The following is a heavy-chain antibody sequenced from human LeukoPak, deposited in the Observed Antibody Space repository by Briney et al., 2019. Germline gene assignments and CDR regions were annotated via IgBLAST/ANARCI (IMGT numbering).Heavy chain of an antibody. Sequence: KPSETLSLTCTVSGGSISSSSYYWGWIRQPPGKGLEWIGSIYYSGSTYYNPSLKSRVTISVDTSKNQFSLKLSSVTAADTAVYYCARLSAIPWFGENWFDPWGQGTLVTVSS. J-gene: IGHJ5*02. CDR3: ARLSAIPWFGENWFDP. V-gene: IGHV4-39*01. CDR2: IYYSGST. CDR1: GGSISSSSYY. D-gene: IGHD3-10*01.